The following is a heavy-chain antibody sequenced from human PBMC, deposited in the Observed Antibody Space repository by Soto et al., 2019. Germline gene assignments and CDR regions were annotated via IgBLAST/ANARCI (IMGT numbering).Heavy chain of an antibody. V-gene: IGHV4-59*12. Sequence: SETLSLTCTVSGGSIIDYYWSWIRQPPGKGLEWIGYIYYSGSTNYNPSLKSRVTISVDTSKNQFSLKLSSVTAADTAVYYCARGMTTVTTFDYWGQGTLVTVSS. D-gene: IGHD4-17*01. CDR2: IYYSGST. J-gene: IGHJ4*02. CDR3: ARGMTTVTTFDY. CDR1: GGSIIDYY.